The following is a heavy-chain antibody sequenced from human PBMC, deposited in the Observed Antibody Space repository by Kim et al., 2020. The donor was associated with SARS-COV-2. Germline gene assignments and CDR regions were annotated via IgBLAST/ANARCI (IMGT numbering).Heavy chain of an antibody. CDR2: IYTSGST. Sequence: SETLSLTCTVSGGSISSGSYYWSWIRQPAGKGLEWIGRIYTSGSTNYNPSLKSRVTISVDTSKNQFSLKLSSVTAADTAVYYCAREGSGILGVPLDYWGQGTLVTVSS. J-gene: IGHJ4*02. V-gene: IGHV4-61*02. CDR1: GGSISSGSYY. CDR3: AREGSGILGVPLDY. D-gene: IGHD1-26*01.